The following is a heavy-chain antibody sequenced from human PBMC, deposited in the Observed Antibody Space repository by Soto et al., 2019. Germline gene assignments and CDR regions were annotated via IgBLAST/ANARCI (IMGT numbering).Heavy chain of an antibody. J-gene: IGHJ6*02. CDR2: IYYSGST. D-gene: IGHD3-22*01. Sequence: SETLCLTCTVSGGSISSSSYYWGWIRQPPGKGLEWIGYIYYSGSTYYNPSLKSRVTISVDTSKNQFSLKLSSVTAADTAVYYCAKYDYYYDSSGYYSSPRLDVWGQGTTVTVSS. CDR1: GGSISSSSYY. V-gene: IGHV4-31*03. CDR3: AKYDYYYDSSGYYSSPRLDV.